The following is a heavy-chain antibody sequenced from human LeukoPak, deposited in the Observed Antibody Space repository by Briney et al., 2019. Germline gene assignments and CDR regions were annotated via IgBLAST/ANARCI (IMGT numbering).Heavy chain of an antibody. D-gene: IGHD3-3*02. Sequence: GGSLRLSCAASGFTFGSYWMHWVRQVPGEGLVWVSRINSDGRSTDYADSMKGRFTISRDNAKNTLYLQMNSLGAEDTAVYWCARSIGWTLVSWGQGTLVTVSS. V-gene: IGHV3-74*01. CDR1: GFTFGSYW. J-gene: IGHJ4*02. CDR3: ARSIGWTLVS. CDR2: INSDGRST.